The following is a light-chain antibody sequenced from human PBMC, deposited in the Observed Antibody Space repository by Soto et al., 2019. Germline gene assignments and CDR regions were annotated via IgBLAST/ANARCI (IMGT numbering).Light chain of an antibody. CDR2: GAS. Sequence: EIVMTQSPATLSVSPGERATLSCRASQSVRNNLAWYQQKPGQAPRLLISGASTRATGIPARFSGSGSGTEFTLTISSLQSEDFAVYYCQQYNDWPPMTFGQGTRLESK. V-gene: IGKV3-15*01. J-gene: IGKJ5*01. CDR3: QQYNDWPPMT. CDR1: QSVRNN.